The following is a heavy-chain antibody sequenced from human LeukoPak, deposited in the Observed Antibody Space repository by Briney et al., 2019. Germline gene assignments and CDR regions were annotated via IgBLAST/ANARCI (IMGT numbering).Heavy chain of an antibody. J-gene: IGHJ4*02. Sequence: GGPLRLSCAASGFTFSDYYMSWIRQAPGKGLERVSYISSSGSTIYYADSVKGRFTISRDNAKNSLYLQMNSLRAEDTAVYYCARGIAAAGTVFDYWGQGTLVTVSS. D-gene: IGHD6-13*01. V-gene: IGHV3-11*01. CDR3: ARGIAAAGTVFDY. CDR1: GFTFSDYY. CDR2: ISSSGSTI.